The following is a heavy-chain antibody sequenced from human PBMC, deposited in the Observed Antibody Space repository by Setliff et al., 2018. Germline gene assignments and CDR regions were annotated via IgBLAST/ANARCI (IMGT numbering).Heavy chain of an antibody. D-gene: IGHD3-3*01. CDR3: ARDFSTPHFGVARGSYYYYYMDV. CDR2: ISDSGST. Sequence: KASETLSLTCTVSGGSISSYYWIWIRQTPGKGLQWIGYISDSGSTSYNPSLKSRVSISIDTSKTHFSLKLSSVTAADTAVYYCARDFSTPHFGVARGSYYYYYMDVWGKGTTVTVSS. CDR1: GGSISSYY. J-gene: IGHJ6*03. V-gene: IGHV4-59*01.